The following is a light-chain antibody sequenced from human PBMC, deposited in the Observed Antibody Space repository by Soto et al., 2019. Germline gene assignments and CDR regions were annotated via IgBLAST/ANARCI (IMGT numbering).Light chain of an antibody. CDR2: EVS. V-gene: IGLV2-23*02. J-gene: IGLJ1*01. Sequence: QSALTQPASGSGSPGQSITISCTGTSSDVGSYNLVSWYQQHPGKAPKLMIYEVSKRTSGVSNRFSGSKSGNTASLTISGLQAEDEADYYCCSYAGSSTFVFGTGTKLTVL. CDR1: SSDVGSYNL. CDR3: CSYAGSSTFV.